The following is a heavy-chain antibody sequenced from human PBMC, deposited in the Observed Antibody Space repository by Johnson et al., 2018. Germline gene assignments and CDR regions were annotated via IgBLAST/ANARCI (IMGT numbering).Heavy chain of an antibody. D-gene: IGHD1-26*01. Sequence: VQLVESGGGLVQPGRYLRLSCAASGVTFDDYAMPWVRQAPGKGLEGVSGSSWNSGTIAYADSVKGRFTISRDNPKNPLYLQMNSLRAEDTALYYCAKDKVTGGTYSEPRGSYYYYYYMDVWGKGTTVTVSS. CDR1: GVTFDDYA. CDR3: AKDKVTGGTYSEPRGSYYYYYYMDV. CDR2: SSWNSGTI. J-gene: IGHJ6*03. V-gene: IGHV3-9*01.